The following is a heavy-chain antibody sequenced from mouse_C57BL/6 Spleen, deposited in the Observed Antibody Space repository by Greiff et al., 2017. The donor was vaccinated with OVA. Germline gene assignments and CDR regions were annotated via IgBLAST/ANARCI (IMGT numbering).Heavy chain of an antibody. D-gene: IGHD2-5*01. CDR3: ARYATNYSNWDVDY. V-gene: IGHV1-53*01. Sequence: QVQLQQSGADLVKPGASVKLSCKASGYTFTSYWMHWVKQRPGQGLEWIGNINTSNGGTYYNEKFKSKATLTVDKSSSTAYMQLSSLTSEDSAVYFCARYATNYSNWDVDYWGTGTTVTVSS. J-gene: IGHJ1*03. CDR2: INTSNGGT. CDR1: GYTFTSYW.